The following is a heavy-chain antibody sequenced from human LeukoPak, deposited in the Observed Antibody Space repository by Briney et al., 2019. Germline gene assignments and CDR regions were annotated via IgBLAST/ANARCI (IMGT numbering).Heavy chain of an antibody. Sequence: VKVSCKASGYTFTTYNINWVRQAPGQGLERMGWISGYNGNTNYAQKLQGRVTMTTDTSTSTAYMELRSLKSDDTAVYYCASLKNYYDSSGYLVTDAFDIWGQGTMVTVSS. D-gene: IGHD3-22*01. V-gene: IGHV1-18*01. J-gene: IGHJ3*02. CDR2: ISGYNGNT. CDR3: ASLKNYYDSSGYLVTDAFDI. CDR1: GYTFTTYN.